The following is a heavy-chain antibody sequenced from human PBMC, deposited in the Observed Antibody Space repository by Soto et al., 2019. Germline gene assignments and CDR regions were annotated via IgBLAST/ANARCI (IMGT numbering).Heavy chain of an antibody. J-gene: IGHJ6*02. CDR1: GGSISSSSYY. D-gene: IGHD3-9*01. Sequence: SETLSLTCTVSGGSISSSSYYWGWIRQPPGKGLEWIGSIYYSGSTYYNPSLKSRVTISVDTSKNQFSLKLSSVTAADTAVYYCSSRPPRLLYFDWLLRTDNPDYYYYGMDVWGQGTTVTVSS. CDR2: IYYSGST. V-gene: IGHV4-39*01. CDR3: SSRPPRLLYFDWLLRTDNPDYYYYGMDV.